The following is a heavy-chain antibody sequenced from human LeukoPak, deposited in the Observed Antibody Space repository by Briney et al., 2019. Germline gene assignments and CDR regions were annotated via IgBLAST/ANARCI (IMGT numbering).Heavy chain of an antibody. CDR3: ARHTDIAPLSSLKY. V-gene: IGHV4-59*08. D-gene: IGHD6-13*01. CDR1: GGSITNYY. J-gene: IGHJ4*02. Sequence: SETLSLTCTVSGGSITNYYWSWIRQPPGKGLEWIGLVYYTGNTEYNPSLKSRVTISVDTSKNQFSLKLSSVTAADTAVYYCARHTDIAPLSSLKYWGQGTLVTVSS. CDR2: VYYTGNT.